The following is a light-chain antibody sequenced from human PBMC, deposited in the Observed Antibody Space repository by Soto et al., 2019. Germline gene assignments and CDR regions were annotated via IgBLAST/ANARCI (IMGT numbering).Light chain of an antibody. J-gene: IGKJ1*01. CDR2: GAS. CDR3: QQYNDWPWT. V-gene: IGKV3-15*01. Sequence: EIVMTQSPATLSVSPGGRATLSCRASQSISGTLAWYQQKPGQAPRLLIHGASTRAPGFPARFSGSGSGTDFTLIISSLQSEDFAVYYCQQYNDWPWTFGQGTKVDIK. CDR1: QSISGT.